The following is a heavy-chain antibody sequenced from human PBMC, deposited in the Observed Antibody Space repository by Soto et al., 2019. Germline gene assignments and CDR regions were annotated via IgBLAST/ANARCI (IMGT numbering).Heavy chain of an antibody. CDR1: GGSIGSWY. D-gene: IGHD4-4*01. Sequence: QVQLQESGPGLVRSSETLSLTCTVSGGSIGSWYWSWIRQPPEKGLEWSGYSDNRGNTNYNPYLKTRVTISVDTSKKKFSLTLSSVTAADTAVYYCARLRTTDPDFDYWGQGTLVTVPS. CDR3: ARLRTTDPDFDY. J-gene: IGHJ4*02. V-gene: IGHV4-59*08. CDR2: SDNRGNT.